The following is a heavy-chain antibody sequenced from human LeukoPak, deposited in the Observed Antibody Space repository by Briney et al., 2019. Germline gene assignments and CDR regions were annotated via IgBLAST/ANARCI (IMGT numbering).Heavy chain of an antibody. CDR2: IYYSGST. J-gene: IGHJ4*02. V-gene: IGHV4-39*01. D-gene: IGHD3-10*01. CDR1: GGSFSSSSYY. Sequence: PSDTLSLTCTVSGGSFSSSSYYWGWIRQPPGKGLEWIGSIYYSGSTYYNPSLKSRVTISVDTSKNQFSLKLSSVTAADTAVYYCARFLGFGELKRENRNDYWGQGTLVTVSS. CDR3: ARFLGFGELKRENRNDY.